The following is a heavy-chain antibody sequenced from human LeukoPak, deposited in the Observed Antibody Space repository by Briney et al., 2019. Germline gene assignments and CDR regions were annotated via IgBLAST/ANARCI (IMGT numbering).Heavy chain of an antibody. CDR1: GFTFSSYS. J-gene: IGHJ4*02. V-gene: IGHV3-48*01. D-gene: IGHD2-2*01. Sequence: GGSLRLSCAASGFTFSSYSMNWVRQAPGKGLEWVSYISSSSSTIYYADSVKGRFTISRDNAKKSLYLQMNSLRAEDTAVYYCAPASPAIVVVPEKTLETENFDYWGQGTLVTVSS. CDR3: APASPAIVVVPEKTLETENFDY. CDR2: ISSSSSTI.